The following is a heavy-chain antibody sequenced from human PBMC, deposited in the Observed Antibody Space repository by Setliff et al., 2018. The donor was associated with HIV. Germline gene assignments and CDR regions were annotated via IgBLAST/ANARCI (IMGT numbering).Heavy chain of an antibody. CDR2: IYYSGNT. CDR1: GGSINNYY. D-gene: IGHD3-22*01. V-gene: IGHV4-59*01. CDR3: AHYYYDTSGQPFDY. J-gene: IGHJ4*02. Sequence: SSETLSLTCTVSGGSINNYYWSWIRQPPGKELEWIGYIYYSGNTNYNPSLKSRVDISVDTSKNQFSLKLTSVTAADTAVYYCAHYYYDTSGQPFDYWGQGTLVTVSS.